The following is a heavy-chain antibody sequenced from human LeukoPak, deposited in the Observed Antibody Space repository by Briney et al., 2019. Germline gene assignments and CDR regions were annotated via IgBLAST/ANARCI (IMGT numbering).Heavy chain of an antibody. Sequence: ASVKVSCKASGYTFTSYDINWVRQATGQGLEWMGWMNPNSGQTGYAEKFQGRVTMTRDTSISTAYMELNSLRPEDTAVYYCARDGSSGWYGGYWGQGTLVTVSS. D-gene: IGHD6-19*01. CDR2: MNPNSGQT. V-gene: IGHV1-8*01. CDR3: ARDGSSGWYGGY. CDR1: GYTFTSYD. J-gene: IGHJ4*02.